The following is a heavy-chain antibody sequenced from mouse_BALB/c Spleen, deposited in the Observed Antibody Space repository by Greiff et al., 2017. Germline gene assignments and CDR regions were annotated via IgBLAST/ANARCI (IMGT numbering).Heavy chain of an antibody. V-gene: IGHV1-55*01. Sequence: QVQLQQPGAELVKPGTSVKLSCKASGYNFTSYWINWVKLRPGQGLEWIGDIYPGSGSTNYNEKFKSKATLTVDTSSSTAYMQLSSLASEDSALYYCARSSYDYFDDWGQGTTLTVSS. CDR2: IYPGSGST. CDR3: ARSSYDYFDD. D-gene: IGHD2-12*01. CDR1: GYNFTSYW. J-gene: IGHJ2*01.